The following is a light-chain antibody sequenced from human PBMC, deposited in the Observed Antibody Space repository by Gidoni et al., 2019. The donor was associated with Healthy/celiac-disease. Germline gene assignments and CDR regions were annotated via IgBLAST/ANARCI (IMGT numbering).Light chain of an antibody. J-gene: IGKJ1*01. Sequence: DIVMPQSPDSLAVPLGERATTHCKSSQTVLYRSDNRNYLAWYQQKPGQSHKLLIYWASTRAAGVPGRFSGSGSGTDFTLTISTQQAEDATVYFCQQYYDSPRTFGQGTKVEIK. CDR2: WAS. V-gene: IGKV4-1*01. CDR3: QQYYDSPRT. CDR1: QTVLYRSDNRNY.